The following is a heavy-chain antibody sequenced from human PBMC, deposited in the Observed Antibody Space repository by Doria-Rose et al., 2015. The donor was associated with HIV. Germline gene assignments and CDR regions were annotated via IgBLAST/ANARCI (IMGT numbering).Heavy chain of an antibody. CDR3: ARIKSSRWYHKYYFDF. CDR2: IFSDDER. J-gene: IGHJ4*02. D-gene: IGHD6-13*01. CDR1: GVSLSSPGMG. V-gene: IGHV2-26*01. Sequence: SGPVLVKPTETLTLTCTVSGVSLSSPGMGVGWIRQPPGKALEWLANIFSDDERSYKTSLKSRLTISRVTSKSQVALTMTDMDPVDTATYYCARIKSSRWYHKYYFDFWGQGTLVIVSA.